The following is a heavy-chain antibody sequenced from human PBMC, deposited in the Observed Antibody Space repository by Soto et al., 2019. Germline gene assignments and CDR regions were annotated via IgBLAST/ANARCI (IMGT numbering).Heavy chain of an antibody. Sequence: QVQLVQSGAEVKKPGASVKVSCKASGYTFTSYAMHWVRQAPGQRLEWMGWTNAGNGNTKYSQKFQGRVTITRDTSASTAYMELSSLRSEDTAVYYCAGERNDYGDPFDYWGQGTLVTVSS. CDR1: GYTFTSYA. J-gene: IGHJ4*02. CDR2: TNAGNGNT. CDR3: AGERNDYGDPFDY. D-gene: IGHD4-17*01. V-gene: IGHV1-3*01.